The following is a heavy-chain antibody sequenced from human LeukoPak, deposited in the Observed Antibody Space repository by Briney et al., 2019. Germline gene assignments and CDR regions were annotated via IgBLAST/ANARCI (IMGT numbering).Heavy chain of an antibody. D-gene: IGHD3-22*01. J-gene: IGHJ4*02. V-gene: IGHV4-61*02. CDR3: ARCRIAAYDSSLDY. CDR2: IYTSGST. CDR1: DGSISSGSYY. Sequence: SQTLSLTCTVSDGSISSGSYYWSWIRQPAGKGLEWIGRIYTSGSTNYNPSLKSRVTISVDTSKNQFSLKLSSVTAADTAVYYCARCRIAAYDSSLDYWGQGTLVTVSS.